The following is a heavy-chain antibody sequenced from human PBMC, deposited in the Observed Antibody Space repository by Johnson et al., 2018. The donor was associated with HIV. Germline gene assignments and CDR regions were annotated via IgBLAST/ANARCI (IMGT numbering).Heavy chain of an antibody. CDR2: IGTAGDT. CDR1: GFTFSSYD. CDR3: ARECSGGSCYPLDHDAFDI. D-gene: IGHD2-15*01. J-gene: IGHJ3*02. Sequence: VQLVESGGGLVQPGGSLRLSCAASGFTFSSYDMHWVRQATGKGLEWVSGIGTAGDTYYPGSVKGRFTISRENAKNSLYLQMNSLRAEDTAVYYCARECSGGSCYPLDHDAFDIWGQGTMVTVSS. V-gene: IGHV3-13*01.